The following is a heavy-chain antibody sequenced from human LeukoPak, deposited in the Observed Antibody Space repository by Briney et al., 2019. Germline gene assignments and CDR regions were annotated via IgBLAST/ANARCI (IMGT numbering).Heavy chain of an antibody. J-gene: IGHJ4*02. V-gene: IGHV1-2*02. D-gene: IGHD6-19*01. CDR3: AWGREVAGTVGY. CDR1: GYTFTGYY. CDR2: INTISGGT. Sequence: GASVKVSCKASGYTFTGYYMHWVRQAPGQGLEWIGWINTISGGTNYAQKFQGRVTMTRDTSISTAYMELSRLTSDDTAVYYCAWGREVAGTVGYWGQGTLVTVSS.